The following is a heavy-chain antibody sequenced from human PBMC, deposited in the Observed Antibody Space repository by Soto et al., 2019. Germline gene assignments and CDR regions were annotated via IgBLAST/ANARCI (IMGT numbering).Heavy chain of an antibody. D-gene: IGHD3-9*01. Sequence: SETLSLTCTVSGGSISSGDNYWSWIRQHPGKGLEWIGYIYYSGSTYYNPSLKSRVTISVDTSKNQFSLKLSSVTAADTAVYYCASQDPLYYDILTGYYKLYYYYMDVWGKGTTVTVSS. V-gene: IGHV4-30-4*08. J-gene: IGHJ6*03. CDR1: GGSISSGDNY. CDR3: ASQDPLYYDILTGYYKLYYYYMDV. CDR2: IYYSGST.